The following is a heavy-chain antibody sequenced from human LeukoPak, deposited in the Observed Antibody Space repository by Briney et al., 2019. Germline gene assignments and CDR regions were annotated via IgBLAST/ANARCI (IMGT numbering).Heavy chain of an antibody. CDR1: GFTLSSYA. CDR3: ARGTGIVGATV. V-gene: IGHV3-48*01. CDR2: ISSRSTTI. J-gene: IGHJ1*01. D-gene: IGHD1-26*01. Sequence: GGSLRLSCAASGFTLSSYAMHWVRQAPGKGLEWVSYISSRSTTIYYADSVKGRFTISRDNAKNSLYLQMNSLRAEDTAVYYCARGTGIVGATVWGQGTLVTVSS.